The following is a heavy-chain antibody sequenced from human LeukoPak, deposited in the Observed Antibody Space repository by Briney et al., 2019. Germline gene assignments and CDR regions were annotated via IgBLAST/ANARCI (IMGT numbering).Heavy chain of an antibody. D-gene: IGHD5-18*01. Sequence: PSETLSLTCTVSGGSISSYYWSWIRQPPGKGLEWIGYIYYSGSTNYNPSLKSRVTISVDTSKNQFSLKLSSVTAADTAVYYCARLPDTAMVDFWGQGTLVTVSS. J-gene: IGHJ4*02. CDR2: IYYSGST. CDR3: ARLPDTAMVDF. CDR1: GGSISSYY. V-gene: IGHV4-59*08.